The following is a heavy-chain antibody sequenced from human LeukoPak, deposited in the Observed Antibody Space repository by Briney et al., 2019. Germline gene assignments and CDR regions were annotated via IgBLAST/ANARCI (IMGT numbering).Heavy chain of an antibody. CDR1: GFTFSSYS. Sequence: GGSLRLSCAASGFTFSSYSMNWVRQAPGKGLEWIAYISSTYDIHYADSAKGRFSISRDNAENSVSLQMNNLGAGDTAVYYCARDFDWAFDYWGLGTLVTVSS. J-gene: IGHJ4*02. D-gene: IGHD3-9*01. V-gene: IGHV3-21*05. CDR3: ARDFDWAFDY. CDR2: ISSTYDI.